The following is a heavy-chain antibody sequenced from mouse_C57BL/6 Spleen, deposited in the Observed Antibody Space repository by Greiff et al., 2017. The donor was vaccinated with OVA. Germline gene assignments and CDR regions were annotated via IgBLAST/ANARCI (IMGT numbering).Heavy chain of an antibody. V-gene: IGHV1-64*01. Sequence: VQLQQSGAELVKPGASVKLSCKASGYTFTSYWMHWVKQRPGQGLEWIGMIHPNSGSTNYNEKFKSKATLTVDKSSSTAYMQLSSLTSEDSAVYYCARSNGYDAMDYWGQGTSVTVSS. CDR2: IHPNSGST. J-gene: IGHJ4*01. CDR3: ARSNGYDAMDY. CDR1: GYTFTSYW.